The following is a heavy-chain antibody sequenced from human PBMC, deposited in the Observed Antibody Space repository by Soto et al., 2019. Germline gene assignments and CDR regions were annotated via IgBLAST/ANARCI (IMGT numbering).Heavy chain of an antibody. J-gene: IGHJ4*02. Sequence: PGGSLRLSCAASGFTFSPYGMSWVRQAPGKGLEWVSSISGGGGSTFYAESVKGRFTISRDNSKNMLYLQMHSLRAEDTAVYYCAKVWATYYFDYWGQGALVTVSS. D-gene: IGHD7-27*01. CDR2: ISGGGGST. V-gene: IGHV3-23*01. CDR3: AKVWATYYFDY. CDR1: GFTFSPYG.